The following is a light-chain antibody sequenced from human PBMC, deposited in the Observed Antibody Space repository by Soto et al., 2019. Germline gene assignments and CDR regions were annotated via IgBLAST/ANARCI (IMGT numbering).Light chain of an antibody. CDR3: SSYTTSGRPYV. V-gene: IGLV2-14*01. Sequence: QSALTQPASVSGSPGQSITISCAGSNSDIGSYKYVSWYHQHPGNAPKLIISEVRDRPSVVSTRFSGSKSGNTASLTISGLQPEYEADYYGSSYTTSGRPYVVGTGTKVTVL. CDR1: NSDIGSYKY. J-gene: IGLJ1*01. CDR2: EVR.